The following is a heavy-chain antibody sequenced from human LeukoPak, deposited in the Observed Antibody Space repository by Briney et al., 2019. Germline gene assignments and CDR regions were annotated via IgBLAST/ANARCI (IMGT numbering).Heavy chain of an antibody. Sequence: GESLQISWKGSGYSFTSYWIGWVRQMPGKGREWVGIIYPGDSDTRYSPSFQGQVTISADKSISTAYLQWSSLKASDTAMYYCARPTYYYDSSGYALGGFDYWGQGTLVAVSS. V-gene: IGHV5-51*01. CDR1: GYSFTSYW. CDR3: ARPTYYYDSSGYALGGFDY. CDR2: IYPGDSDT. D-gene: IGHD3-22*01. J-gene: IGHJ4*02.